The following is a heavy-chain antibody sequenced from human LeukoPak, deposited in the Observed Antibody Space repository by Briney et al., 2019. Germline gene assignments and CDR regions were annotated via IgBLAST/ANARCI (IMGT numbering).Heavy chain of an antibody. D-gene: IGHD2-21*01. CDR3: ARIGGDYSYGMDV. CDR1: GDSVSSNSVA. V-gene: IGHV6-1*01. CDR2: TYYRSKWYS. J-gene: IGHJ6*02. Sequence: SQTLSLTCAISGDSVSSNSVAWNWIRQSPSRGLEWLGRTYYRSKWYSDYAVSIKGRITIKPDTSKNQFPLQLNSVTPEDTAVYYCARIGGDYSYGMDVWGQGTTVTVSS.